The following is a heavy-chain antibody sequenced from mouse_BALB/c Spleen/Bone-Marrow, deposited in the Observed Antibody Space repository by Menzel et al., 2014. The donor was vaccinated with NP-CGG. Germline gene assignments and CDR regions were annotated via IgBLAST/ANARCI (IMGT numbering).Heavy chain of an antibody. J-gene: IGHJ3*01. CDR2: ISSGGSYT. CDR1: GFTFSSYG. CDR3: ARPYDFGAWFAY. D-gene: IGHD2-4*01. Sequence: DVKLVESGGDLVKPGGSLKLSCAASGFTFSSYGMSWVRQTPDKRLEGVATISSGGSYTYYPDSVKGRFTISRDNAKNTLYLQMSSLKSEDTAMYYCARPYDFGAWFAYWGQGTLVTVSA. V-gene: IGHV5-6*02.